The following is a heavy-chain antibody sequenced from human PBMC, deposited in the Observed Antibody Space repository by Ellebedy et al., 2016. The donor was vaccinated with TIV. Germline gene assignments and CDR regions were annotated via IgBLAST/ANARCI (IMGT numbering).Heavy chain of an antibody. Sequence: SLKISXAASGFTFDDYAMHWVRQAPGKGLEWVSGISWNSGTIGYADSVKGRFTISRDSAKNSLYLQMNSLRAEDTALYYCAKGASGYSYNYVDYWGQGTLVTVSS. CDR1: GFTFDDYA. J-gene: IGHJ4*02. CDR3: AKGASGYSYNYVDY. D-gene: IGHD5-18*01. V-gene: IGHV3-9*01. CDR2: ISWNSGTI.